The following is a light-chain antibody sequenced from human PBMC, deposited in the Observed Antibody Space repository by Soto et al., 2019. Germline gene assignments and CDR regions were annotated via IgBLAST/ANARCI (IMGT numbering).Light chain of an antibody. J-gene: IGKJ1*01. CDR1: QSVSSSY. CDR3: QQYGSSPRT. V-gene: IGKV3-20*01. Sequence: EIVLTQSPGTLSLSPGERATLSCRASQSVSSSYLAWYQQKPGQAPRFLIYGASCRATGIPDRFSGSGSGTDFTLTISRLEPEDFAVYYCQQYGSSPRTFGQGTKVEI. CDR2: GAS.